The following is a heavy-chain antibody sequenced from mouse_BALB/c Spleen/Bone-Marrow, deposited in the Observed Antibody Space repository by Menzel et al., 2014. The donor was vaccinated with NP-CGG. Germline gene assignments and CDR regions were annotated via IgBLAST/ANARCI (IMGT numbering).Heavy chain of an antibody. CDR1: GYSITSGYS. Sequence: EVQLQQSGPDLVKPSQSLSLTCTVTGYSITSGYSWHWIRQFPGNKLEWMGYIQYSGNTNYNPSLKSRISITRDTSKNQFFLQLNSVTTGDTATYYCARRGNRLTHYFDYWGQGTTLTVSS. CDR3: ARRGNRLTHYFDY. CDR2: IQYSGNT. V-gene: IGHV3-1*02. D-gene: IGHD2-1*01. J-gene: IGHJ2*01.